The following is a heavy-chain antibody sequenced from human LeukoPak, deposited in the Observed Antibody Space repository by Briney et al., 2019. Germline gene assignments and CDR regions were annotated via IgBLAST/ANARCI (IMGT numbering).Heavy chain of an antibody. V-gene: IGHV3-23*01. CDR2: ISGSGSST. CDR1: GFTFSSYA. CDR3: AKPRNGAFDI. Sequence: GGSLRLSCAASGFTFSSYAMHWVRQAPGKGLEWVSVISGSGSSTNYADSVKGRFTISRDNSKNTVYLQMNSLRAEDTAVYYCAKPRNGAFDIWGQGTMVTVSS. J-gene: IGHJ3*02. D-gene: IGHD1-1*01.